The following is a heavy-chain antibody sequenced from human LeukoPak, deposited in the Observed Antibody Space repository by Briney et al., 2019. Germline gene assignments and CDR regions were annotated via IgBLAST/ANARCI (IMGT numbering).Heavy chain of an antibody. J-gene: IGHJ6*02. Sequence: SETLSLTCTVSGGSIRSSYYYWGWIRQPPGKGLEWIGEINHSGSTNYNPSLKSRVTISVDTSKNQFSLKLSSVTAADTAVYYCASLGTKYSYGFSSGMDVWGQGTTVTVSS. CDR1: GGSIRSSYYY. CDR3: ASLGTKYSYGFSSGMDV. CDR2: INHSGST. D-gene: IGHD5-18*01. V-gene: IGHV4-39*07.